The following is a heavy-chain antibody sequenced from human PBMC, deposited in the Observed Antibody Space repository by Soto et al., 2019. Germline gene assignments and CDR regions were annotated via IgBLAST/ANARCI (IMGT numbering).Heavy chain of an antibody. D-gene: IGHD2-8*01. CDR1: GYTFTRYG. J-gene: IGHJ6*02. CDR3: AKNGQPPYYYYGMDV. V-gene: IGHV1-18*01. CDR2: ISGYNGDT. Sequence: QGQLVQSGREVKKPGASVKVSCKASGYTFTRYGISWVRQAPGQGLEWMGWISGYNGDTKYAQKFQGRVTMTVDTSTTTAYMELRSLTSDDRAVYYCAKNGQPPYYYYGMDVWGQGTTVTVSS.